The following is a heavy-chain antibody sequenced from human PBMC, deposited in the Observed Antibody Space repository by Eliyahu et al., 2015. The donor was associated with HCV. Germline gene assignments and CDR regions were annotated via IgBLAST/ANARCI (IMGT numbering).Heavy chain of an antibody. CDR2: IWYDGSNK. Sequence: QVQLVESGGGVVQPGRSLRLSCAASGFTFSSYGMPWVRQAPGKGLEWVAVIWYDGSNKYYADSVKGRFTISRDNSKNTLYLQMNSLRAEDTAVYYCARDRTFPPQWLVYGSWFDPWGQGTLVTVSS. J-gene: IGHJ5*02. CDR1: GFTFSSYG. V-gene: IGHV3-33*01. CDR3: ARDRTFPPQWLVYGSWFDP. D-gene: IGHD6-19*01.